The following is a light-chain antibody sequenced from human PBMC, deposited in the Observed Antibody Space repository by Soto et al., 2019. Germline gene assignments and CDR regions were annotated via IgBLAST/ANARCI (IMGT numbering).Light chain of an antibody. CDR3: LQHNSYPYS. CDR1: QGISND. V-gene: IGKV1-17*01. Sequence: DIQMTQSPSSLSASVGYRVNITCRASQGISNDLAWYQQKPGKAPMRLIYSASSLQSGIPSSFSGSRSVTEFTLTIFILQPENFATYYWLQHNSYPYSFGKGTKLEIK. J-gene: IGKJ2*01. CDR2: SAS.